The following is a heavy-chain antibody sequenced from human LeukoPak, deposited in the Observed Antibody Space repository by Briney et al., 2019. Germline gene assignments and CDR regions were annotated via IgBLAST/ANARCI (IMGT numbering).Heavy chain of an antibody. Sequence: SETLSLTCTVSGGSISSYYWSWIRQPPGKGLEWIGYIYYSGSTNYNPSLKSRVTISVDTSKNQFSLKLSSVTAADTAVYYCARGGGGGDCHLWGRGTLVTVSS. J-gene: IGHJ4*02. V-gene: IGHV4-59*01. CDR2: IYYSGST. CDR3: ARGGGGGDCHL. CDR1: GGSISSYY. D-gene: IGHD2-21*02.